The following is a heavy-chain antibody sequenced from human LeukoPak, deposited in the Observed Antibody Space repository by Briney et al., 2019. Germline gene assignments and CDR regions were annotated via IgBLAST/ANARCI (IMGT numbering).Heavy chain of an antibody. CDR2: IKQDGSEK. Sequence: GGSLRLSCTASGFTYNNYAMNWVRQAPGKGLEWVANIKQDGSEKWYVDSVKGRFTISRDNAKNSLYLQMNSLRAEDTAVYYCARRYCSGGSCYPGLDYWGQGTLVTVSS. CDR3: ARRYCSGGSCYPGLDY. V-gene: IGHV3-7*01. D-gene: IGHD2-15*01. CDR1: GFTYNNYA. J-gene: IGHJ4*02.